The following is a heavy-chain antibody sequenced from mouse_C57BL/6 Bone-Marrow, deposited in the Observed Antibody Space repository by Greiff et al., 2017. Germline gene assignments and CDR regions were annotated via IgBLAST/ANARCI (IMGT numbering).Heavy chain of an antibody. D-gene: IGHD1-1*01. J-gene: IGHJ4*01. CDR3: ARTIVTTVVHYYAMDY. Sequence: QVQLQQPGAELVKPGASVKLSCKASGYTFTSYWMHWVKQRPGRGLEWIGRIDPNSGGTKYNEKFKSKATLTVDKPSSTAYMQLSSLTSEDSAVYYCARTIVTTVVHYYAMDYWGQGTSVTVSS. CDR2: IDPNSGGT. V-gene: IGHV1-72*01. CDR1: GYTFTSYW.